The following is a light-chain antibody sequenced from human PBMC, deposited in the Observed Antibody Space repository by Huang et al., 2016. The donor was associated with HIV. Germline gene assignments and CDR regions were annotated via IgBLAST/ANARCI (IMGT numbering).Light chain of an antibody. V-gene: IGKV1-17*03. CDR2: AAS. CDR1: QGIANY. J-gene: IGKJ1*01. Sequence: DLQLTQSPSAMSASVGDRVSITCRASQGIANYLVWFQQRPGGAPKRLIYAASSLQSGVPSRFSGSGSGTKFTLTISGLQPEDFATYYCLQHHAYPRTFGQGTKVEV. CDR3: LQHHAYPRT.